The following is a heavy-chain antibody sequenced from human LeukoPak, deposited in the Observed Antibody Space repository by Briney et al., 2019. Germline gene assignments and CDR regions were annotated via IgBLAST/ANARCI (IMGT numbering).Heavy chain of an antibody. J-gene: IGHJ6*02. CDR2: LSGRSDSI. V-gene: IGHV3-48*02. CDR1: GFTFTIYG. Sequence: GGSLRLSCAASGFTFTIYGMNWLRQAPGKGLEWVSYLSGRSDSIYYAESVKGRFTISRDNARNSLYLQMNSLRDEDTAVYYCARGPLTIEYNAMDVWGQGTTVTVSS. D-gene: IGHD3-10*01. CDR3: ARGPLTIEYNAMDV.